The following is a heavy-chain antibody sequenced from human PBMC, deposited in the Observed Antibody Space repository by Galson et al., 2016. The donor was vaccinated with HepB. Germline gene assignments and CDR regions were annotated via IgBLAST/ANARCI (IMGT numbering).Heavy chain of an antibody. Sequence: PALFTPTQSLPLTCTISGFSLSASSVGLGWIRQPPGKALESVAPISWDHDTWYSPSLKNRLTITKDTSKNHLVLTMTNMDPVDTATYYCAHRHIVATAPHFDFWGQGTLVTVSS. D-gene: IGHD6-13*01. J-gene: IGHJ4*02. CDR1: GFSLSASSVG. V-gene: IGHV2-5*02. CDR3: AHRHIVATAPHFDF. CDR2: ISWDHDT.